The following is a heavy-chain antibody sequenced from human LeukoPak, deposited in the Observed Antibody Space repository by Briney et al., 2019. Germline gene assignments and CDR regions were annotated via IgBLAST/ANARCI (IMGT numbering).Heavy chain of an antibody. CDR3: ARERGPGGSYYYYMDV. Sequence: SETLSLTCTVSGGSISSGSYYWSWIRQPAGKGLEWIGRIYTSGSTNYNPSLKSRVTISVDTSKNQFSLKLSSVTAADTALYYCARERGPGGSYYYYMDVWGKGTTVTVSS. J-gene: IGHJ6*03. CDR2: IYTSGST. CDR1: GGSISSGSYY. D-gene: IGHD1-26*01. V-gene: IGHV4-61*02.